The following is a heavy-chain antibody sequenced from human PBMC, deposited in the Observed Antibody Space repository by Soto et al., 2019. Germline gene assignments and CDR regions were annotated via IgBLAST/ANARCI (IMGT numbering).Heavy chain of an antibody. CDR2: IKADNGDT. V-gene: IGHV1-3*05. J-gene: IGHJ4*02. D-gene: IGHD3-9*01. Sequence: HVVQSGPEEKSPGASVKLSCTTSGYIFADYAIHWVRQAPGQGLEWVGWIKADNGDTRYSPKFQGRPISTRDISASTSYMELSDLRSTDTAVFYCATSDWAWWGRGTLITVSS. CDR3: ATSDWAW. CDR1: GYIFADYA.